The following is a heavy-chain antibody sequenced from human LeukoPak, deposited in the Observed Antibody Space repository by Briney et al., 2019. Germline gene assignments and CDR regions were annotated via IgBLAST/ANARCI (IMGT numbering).Heavy chain of an antibody. CDR3: ARDRGIQLWYFDY. D-gene: IGHD5-18*01. CDR1: GGTFSSYA. J-gene: IGHJ4*02. CDR2: IIPIFGTA. V-gene: IGHV1-69*13. Sequence: SVKVSCKASGGTFSSYAINWVRQAPGQGLEWMGGIIPIFGTANYAQKFQGRVTITADESTSTAYMELSSLRSEDTAVYYCARDRGIQLWYFDYWGQGTLVTVSS.